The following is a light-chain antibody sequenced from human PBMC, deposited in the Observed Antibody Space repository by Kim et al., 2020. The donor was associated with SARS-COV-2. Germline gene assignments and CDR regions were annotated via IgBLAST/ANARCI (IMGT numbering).Light chain of an antibody. Sequence: ATINCKSSQSVLTSSNNKNDLAWYQQKPGQPPKLLIYWASTRESGVPDRFSGSGSGTDFTLTISSLQAEDVAVYYCQQYYSTPLTFGGGTKVDIK. CDR3: QQYYSTPLT. V-gene: IGKV4-1*01. J-gene: IGKJ4*01. CDR1: QSVLTSSNNKND. CDR2: WAS.